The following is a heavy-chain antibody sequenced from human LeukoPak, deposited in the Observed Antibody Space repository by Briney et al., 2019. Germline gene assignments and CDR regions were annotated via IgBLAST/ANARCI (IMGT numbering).Heavy chain of an antibody. CDR2: INPNSGGT. D-gene: IGHD3-10*01. V-gene: IGHV1-2*02. CDR3: ARDGMVERKNAFDI. J-gene: IGHJ3*02. Sequence: GASVKVSCKASGYTFTGYYMHWVRQAPGQGLEWMGWINPNSGGTNYAQKFQGRVTMTRDTSISTAYMELSRLRSDDTAVYYCARDGMVERKNAFDIWGQGTMVTVSS. CDR1: GYTFTGYY.